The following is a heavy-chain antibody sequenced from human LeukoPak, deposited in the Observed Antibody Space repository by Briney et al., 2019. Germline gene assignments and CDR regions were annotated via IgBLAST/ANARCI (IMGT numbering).Heavy chain of an antibody. CDR1: GGSISSSAYF. D-gene: IGHD3-10*01. CDR2: IYHTGNT. Sequence: SETLSLTCIVPGGSISSSAYFWGWIRQPPGKGLEWIASIYHTGNTYYNPSLESRVTISVDTSKNQFTLQLSSVTAADTAVYYCARGSGRLQYYYYYMDVWGKGTTVTVSS. V-gene: IGHV4-39*01. CDR3: ARGSGRLQYYYYYMDV. J-gene: IGHJ6*03.